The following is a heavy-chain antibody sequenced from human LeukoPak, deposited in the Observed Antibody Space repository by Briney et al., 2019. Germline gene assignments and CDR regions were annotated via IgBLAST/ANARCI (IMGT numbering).Heavy chain of an antibody. J-gene: IGHJ4*02. CDR3: AKFLPTHIVVANYYFDY. V-gene: IGHV3-7*03. D-gene: IGHD2-21*01. Sequence: PGGSLRLSCAVSGFTFTDYWMNWVRQAPGKGLEWVASIRQDGSEKTYVDSVKGRFTISRDNSKNTLYLQMNSLRAEDTAVYYCAKFLPTHIVVANYYFDYWGQGTLVTVSS. CDR2: IRQDGSEK. CDR1: GFTFTDYW.